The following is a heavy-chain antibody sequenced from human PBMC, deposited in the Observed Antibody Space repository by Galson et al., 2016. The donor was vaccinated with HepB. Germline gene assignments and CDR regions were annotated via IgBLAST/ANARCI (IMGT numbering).Heavy chain of an antibody. CDR1: GASISGYY. V-gene: IGHV4-59*01. D-gene: IGHD6-19*01. Sequence: ETLSLTCTVSGASISGYYLSWIRQPPGKGLEWIGYIYYSGRTDYNTSLKSRVTISVDTSKNQFSLKLSSVTAADTAVYYCARDDSGGWYGFHYGMDVWGQGTTVTVSS. CDR3: ARDDSGGWYGFHYGMDV. CDR2: IYYSGRT. J-gene: IGHJ6*02.